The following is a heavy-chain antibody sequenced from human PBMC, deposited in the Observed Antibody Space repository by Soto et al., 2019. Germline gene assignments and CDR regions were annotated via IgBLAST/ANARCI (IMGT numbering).Heavy chain of an antibody. J-gene: IGHJ4*02. V-gene: IGHV3-15*01. D-gene: IGHD3-10*01. CDR3: ATCYGSGTDCQEDYLAF. Sequence: SLRLSCAASGFTFTNAWMSWVRQAPGKGLEWVGRVKRKTNGGTTDYAAPVKDRFNISRDDSKNTLYLQMNNLKTEDTAVYYCATCYGSGTDCQEDYLAFWGQGAPVTVSS. CDR1: GFTFTNAW. CDR2: VKRKTNGGTT.